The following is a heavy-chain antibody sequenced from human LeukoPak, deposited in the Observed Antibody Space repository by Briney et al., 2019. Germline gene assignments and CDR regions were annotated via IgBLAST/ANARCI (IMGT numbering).Heavy chain of an antibody. J-gene: IGHJ4*02. Sequence: QPGGSLRLSCAASGFTFSSYGMHWVRQAPGKGLEWVAFIRYDGSNKYYADSVKGRFTISRDNSKNTLYLQMNSLRAEDTAVYYCAKDLARYGSGSSNWGQGTLVTVSS. D-gene: IGHD3-10*01. V-gene: IGHV3-30*02. CDR3: AKDLARYGSGSSN. CDR2: IRYDGSNK. CDR1: GFTFSSYG.